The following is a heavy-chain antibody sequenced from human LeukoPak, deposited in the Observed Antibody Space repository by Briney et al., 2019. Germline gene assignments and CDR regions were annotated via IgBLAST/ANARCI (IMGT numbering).Heavy chain of an antibody. CDR1: GYTFISYD. CDR2: MNPNSGNT. V-gene: IGHV1-8*01. J-gene: IGHJ4*02. CDR3: ARRRGSCSGGDCYHVDY. D-gene: IGHD2-15*01. Sequence: GASVKVSCKASGYTFISYDINWVRQATGQGLEWMGWMNPNSGNTGYAQKFQGRVTMTRNTSISTAYMELSSPRSEDTAVYYCARRRGSCSGGDCYHVDYWGQGTLVTVSS.